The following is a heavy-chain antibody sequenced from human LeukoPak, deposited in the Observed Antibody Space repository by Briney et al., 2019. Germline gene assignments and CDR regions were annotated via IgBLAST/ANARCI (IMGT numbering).Heavy chain of an antibody. Sequence: PSETLSVTCTVSGGSISSYYWSWIRQPAGKGLEWIGRIYTSGSTNYNPSLKSRVTMSVDTSKNQFSLKLSSVTAADTAVYYCAGHNYGDYVGYFDYWGQGTLVTVSS. D-gene: IGHD4-17*01. CDR1: GGSISSYY. J-gene: IGHJ4*02. CDR3: AGHNYGDYVGYFDY. CDR2: IYTSGST. V-gene: IGHV4-4*07.